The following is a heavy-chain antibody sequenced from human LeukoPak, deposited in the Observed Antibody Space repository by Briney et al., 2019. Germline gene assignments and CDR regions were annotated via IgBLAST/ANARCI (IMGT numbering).Heavy chain of an antibody. D-gene: IGHD5-12*01. CDR3: ARENSGYGLGYYYYYGMDV. CDR1: GYTFTSYG. CDR2: ISAYNGNT. V-gene: IGHV1-18*01. J-gene: IGHJ6*02. Sequence: ASVKVSCKASGYTFTSYGISWVRQAPGQGLEWMGWISAYNGNTNYAQKLQGRVTMTTDTSTSTAYMELRSLRSDDTAVYYCARENSGYGLGYYYYYGMDVWGQGTTVTVSS.